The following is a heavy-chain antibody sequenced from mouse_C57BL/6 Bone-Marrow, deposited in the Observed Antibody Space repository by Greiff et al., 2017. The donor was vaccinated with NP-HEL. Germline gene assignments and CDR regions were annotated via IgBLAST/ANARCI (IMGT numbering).Heavy chain of an antibody. CDR2: ISYDGSN. CDR1: GYSITSGYY. V-gene: IGHV3-6*01. CDR3: ARDDDYDVFAY. J-gene: IGHJ3*01. D-gene: IGHD2-4*01. Sequence: ESGPGLVKPSQSLSLTCSVTGYSITSGYYWNWIRQFPGNKLEWMGYISYDGSNNYNPSLKNRISITRDTSKNQFFLKLNSVTTEDTATYYCARDDDYDVFAYWGQVTLVTVSA.